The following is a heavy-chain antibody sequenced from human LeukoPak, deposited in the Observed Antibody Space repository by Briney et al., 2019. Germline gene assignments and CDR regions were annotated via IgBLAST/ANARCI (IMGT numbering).Heavy chain of an antibody. CDR2: INHSGST. J-gene: IGHJ6*04. V-gene: IGHV4-34*01. CDR3: ARGLYYDILTGPYYYYGMDV. CDR1: GGSFSGYY. Sequence: PSETLSLTCAVYGGSFSGYYWSWIRQPPGKGLDWIGEINHSGSTNYNPSLKSRVTISVDTSKNQFSLKLSSVTAADTAVYYCARGLYYDILTGPYYYYGMDVWGKGTTVTVSS. D-gene: IGHD3-9*01.